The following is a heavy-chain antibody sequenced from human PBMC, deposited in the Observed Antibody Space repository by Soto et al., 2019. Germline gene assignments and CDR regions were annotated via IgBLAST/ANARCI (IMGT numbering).Heavy chain of an antibody. CDR2: ISAGAVAT. CDR3: AKGRESSGSYRPFDY. J-gene: IGHJ4*02. CDR1: GFTFSSYA. Sequence: GSLRLSCAASGFTFSSYAMSWVRQAPGKGLEWVSAISAGAVATNYADSVKGRFTISRDNSKNTLYLQMNSLRAEDTAVYYCAKGRESSGSYRPFDYWGRGALVTV. V-gene: IGHV3-23*01. D-gene: IGHD3-22*01.